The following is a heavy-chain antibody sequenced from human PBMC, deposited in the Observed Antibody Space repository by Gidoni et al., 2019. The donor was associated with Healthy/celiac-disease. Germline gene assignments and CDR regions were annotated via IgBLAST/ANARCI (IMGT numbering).Heavy chain of an antibody. CDR2: ISGSGGST. V-gene: IGHV3-23*01. Sequence: EVQLLESGGGLVQPGGSLRLSCAASGFTFSSYAMSWVRQAPGKGLEWVSAISGSGGSTYYADSVKGRFTISRDNSKNTLYLQMNSLRAEDTAVYYCAKDGGYYYDREDAFDIWGQGAMVTVSS. CDR3: AKDGGYYYDREDAFDI. J-gene: IGHJ3*02. CDR1: GFTFSSYA. D-gene: IGHD3-22*01.